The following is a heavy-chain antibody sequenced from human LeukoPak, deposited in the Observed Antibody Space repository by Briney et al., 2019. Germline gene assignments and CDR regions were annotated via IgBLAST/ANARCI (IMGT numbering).Heavy chain of an antibody. D-gene: IGHD3-3*01. CDR3: ARTYYDFWSGYYPPRTPFDY. V-gene: IGHV4-34*01. CDR2: INHSGST. J-gene: IGHJ4*02. CDR1: GGSFSGYY. Sequence: SETLSLTCAVYGGSFSGYYWSWIRQPPGKGLEWIGEINHSGSTNYNPSLKSRVTISVDTSKNQFSLKLSSVTAADTAVYYCARTYYDFWSGYYPPRTPFDYWGQGILVTVSS.